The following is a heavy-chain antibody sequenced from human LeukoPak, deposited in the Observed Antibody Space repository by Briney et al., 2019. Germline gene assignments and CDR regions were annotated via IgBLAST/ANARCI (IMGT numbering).Heavy chain of an antibody. D-gene: IGHD3-16*01. J-gene: IGHJ4*02. CDR2: INPNSGDT. V-gene: IGHV1-2*02. Sequence: ASVKVSCKASGYTFTGYYMHWVRQAPGQGLEWMGWINPNSGDTKYSQKFQGRVTMTRDTSIRTAYMELSRLRSDDTAVYYCATQRGSYLWGTDFDYWGQGTQVTVSS. CDR1: GYTFTGYY. CDR3: ATQRGSYLWGTDFDY.